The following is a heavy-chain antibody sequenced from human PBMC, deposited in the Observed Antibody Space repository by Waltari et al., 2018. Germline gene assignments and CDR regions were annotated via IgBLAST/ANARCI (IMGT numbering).Heavy chain of an antibody. J-gene: IGHJ5*02. V-gene: IGHV3-21*01. CDR3: ARGVGSSGYDWFDL. CDR1: GFTFSSYS. CDR2: ISSSSSYI. D-gene: IGHD3-10*01. Sequence: EVQLVESGGGLVKPGGSLRLSCAASGFTFSSYSMNWVRQAPGKGLEWVSSISSSSSYIYYADSVKGRFTISRDNAKNSLYLQMNSLRAEDTAVYYCARGVGSSGYDWFDLWGQGTLVTVSS.